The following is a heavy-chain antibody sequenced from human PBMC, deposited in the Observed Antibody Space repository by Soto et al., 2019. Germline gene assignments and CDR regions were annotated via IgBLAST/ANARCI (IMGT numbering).Heavy chain of an antibody. CDR1: GGTFSSYA. V-gene: IGHV1-69*13. CDR3: ARETSSGWAFDY. J-gene: IGHJ4*02. Sequence: SVKVSCKASGGTFSSYAISWVRQAPGQGLEWMGGIIPIFGTANYAQKFQGRVTITADESTSTAYMELSSLRSEDTAVYYCARETSSGWAFDYWGQGTLVTVSS. CDR2: IIPIFGTA. D-gene: IGHD6-19*01.